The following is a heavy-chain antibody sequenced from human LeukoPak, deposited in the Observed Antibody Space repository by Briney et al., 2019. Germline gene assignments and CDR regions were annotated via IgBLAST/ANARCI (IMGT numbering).Heavy chain of an antibody. CDR1: GVSISSYY. CDR2: IHTSGST. CDR3: ARARTGYCSSTSCYDYYYYYMDV. Sequence: SETLSLTCTVSGVSISSYYWSWIRQPAGKGLEWIGRIHTSGSTNYNPSLKSRVTMSVDTSENQFSLKLSSVTAADTAVYYCARARTGYCSSTSCYDYYYYYMDVWGKGTTVTVS. J-gene: IGHJ6*03. V-gene: IGHV4-4*07. D-gene: IGHD2-2*01.